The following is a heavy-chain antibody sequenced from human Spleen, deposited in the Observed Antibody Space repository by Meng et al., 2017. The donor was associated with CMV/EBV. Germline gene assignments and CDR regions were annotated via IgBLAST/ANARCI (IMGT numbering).Heavy chain of an antibody. Sequence: GESLKISCAASGFTFSDYYMNWIRQAPGMGLEWVASISNTGNTIYYTDSVKGRFTISRDNAKNSLYLQMNSLRAEDTAVYYCARGSGSKCFDYWGQGTLVTVSS. V-gene: IGHV3-11*04. D-gene: IGHD2-15*01. CDR3: ARGSGSKCFDY. J-gene: IGHJ4*02. CDR1: GFTFSDYY. CDR2: ISNTGNTI.